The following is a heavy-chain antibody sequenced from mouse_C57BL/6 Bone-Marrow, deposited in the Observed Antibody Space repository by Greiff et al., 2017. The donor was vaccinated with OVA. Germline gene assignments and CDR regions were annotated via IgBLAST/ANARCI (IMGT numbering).Heavy chain of an antibody. D-gene: IGHD1-1*01. CDR1: GYTFTSYW. CDR3: ARAKEGSRPAWWAY. V-gene: IGHV1-69*01. Sequence: VQLQQSGAELVMPGASVKLSCKASGYTFTSYWMHWVKQRPGQGLEWIGEIDPSDGYTNYNPKFQGKSTLTVDKSSSTAYMQLSSLTSEDSAVYDCARAKEGSRPAWWAYWGQGTLVTVSA. J-gene: IGHJ3*01. CDR2: IDPSDGYT.